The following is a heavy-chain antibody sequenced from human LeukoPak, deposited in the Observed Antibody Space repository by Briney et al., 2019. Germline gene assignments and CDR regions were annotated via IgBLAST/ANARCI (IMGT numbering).Heavy chain of an antibody. Sequence: GGSLRLSCAASGLTFDDYAMHWVRHAPGKVLEWVSGISWNSGSIVYADSVKGRFTISRDNAKNSLYLQMNSLRAEDMALYYCAKDATPESSGYMDVWGKGTTVTVSS. D-gene: IGHD3-10*01. V-gene: IGHV3-9*03. CDR3: AKDATPESSGYMDV. J-gene: IGHJ6*03. CDR2: ISWNSGSI. CDR1: GLTFDDYA.